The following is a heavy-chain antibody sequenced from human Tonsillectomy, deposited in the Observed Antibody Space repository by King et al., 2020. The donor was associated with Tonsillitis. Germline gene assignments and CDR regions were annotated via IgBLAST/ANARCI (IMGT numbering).Heavy chain of an antibody. J-gene: IGHJ6*02. CDR1: GFTFADHG. V-gene: IGHV3-20*01. D-gene: IGHD3-3*01. Sequence: VQLVESGGSVVRPGGSLRLSCAASGFTFADHGMSWVRHAPGKGLEWVSGLNWNGGSTSYADSVKGRFTISRDNAKNSLYLQMNSLRAEDTALYHCARDFSIFGLDVWGQGTTVTVSS. CDR3: ARDFSIFGLDV. CDR2: LNWNGGST.